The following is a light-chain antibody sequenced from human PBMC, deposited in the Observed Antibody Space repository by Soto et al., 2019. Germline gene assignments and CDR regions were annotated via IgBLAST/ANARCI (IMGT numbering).Light chain of an antibody. Sequence: DIHMTQSPSTLSGSVGDRVTITSRASQTISSWLAWYQQKPGKAPKLLIYAASSLQSGVPSRFSGSGSGTDFTLTISSLQPEDFATYYCQQSYSTPITFGQGTRLEI. CDR1: QTISSW. CDR3: QQSYSTPIT. V-gene: IGKV1-39*01. J-gene: IGKJ5*01. CDR2: AAS.